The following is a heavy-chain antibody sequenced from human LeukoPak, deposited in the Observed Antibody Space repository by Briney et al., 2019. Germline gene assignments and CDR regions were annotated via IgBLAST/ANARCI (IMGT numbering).Heavy chain of an antibody. V-gene: IGHV1-69*13. Sequence: GASVKVSCKASGGTFSSYAISWVRQAPGQGLEWMGGIIPIFGTANYAQKFQGRVTITADESTSTAYMELSSLRSEDTAVYYCARDQTYCGGDCYEPSYYYYGMDVWGKGTTVTVSS. CDR3: ARDQTYCGGDCYEPSYYYYGMDV. J-gene: IGHJ6*04. CDR1: GGTFSSYA. CDR2: IIPIFGTA. D-gene: IGHD2-21*02.